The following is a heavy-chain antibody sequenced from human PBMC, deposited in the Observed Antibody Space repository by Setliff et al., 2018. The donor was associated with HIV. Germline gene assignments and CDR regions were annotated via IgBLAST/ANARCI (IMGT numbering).Heavy chain of an antibody. CDR2: IDHSGST. V-gene: IGHV4-34*01. Sequence: SETLSLTCAVYGGSLSGYYWSWIRQAPGKGLEWIGEIDHSGSTNYNPSLKSRVTISVDTSKNHFSLRLTSVTAADTALYYCAKYGPNCRSITCDEGYYLDSWGQGALVTVSS. D-gene: IGHD2-2*01. CDR1: GGSLSGYY. CDR3: AKYGPNCRSITCDEGYYLDS. J-gene: IGHJ4*02.